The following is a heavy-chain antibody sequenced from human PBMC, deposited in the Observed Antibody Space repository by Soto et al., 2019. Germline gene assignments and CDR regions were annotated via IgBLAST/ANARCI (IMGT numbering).Heavy chain of an antibody. CDR3: AHRLGPPDYDYIWGSYRYSWFDP. Sequence: QITLKESGPTLVNPTQTLTLTCTFSGFSLSTSGVGVGWIRQPPGKALEWLALIYWDDDKRYSPSLKSRLTITKDTSKNQVVLTMTNMDPVDTATYYCAHRLGPPDYDYIWGSYRYSWFDPWGQGTLVTVSS. V-gene: IGHV2-5*02. CDR2: IYWDDDK. D-gene: IGHD3-16*02. J-gene: IGHJ5*02. CDR1: GFSLSTSGVG.